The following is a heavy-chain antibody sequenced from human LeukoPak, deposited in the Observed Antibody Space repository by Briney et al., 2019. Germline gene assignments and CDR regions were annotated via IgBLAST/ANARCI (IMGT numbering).Heavy chain of an antibody. J-gene: IGHJ5*02. CDR2: IIPIFGTA. V-gene: IGHV1-69*01. CDR1: GGTFSSYA. Sequence: ASVKVSCKASGGTFSSYAISWVRQAPGQGLEWMGGIIPIFGTANYAQKFQGRVTITADESTSTAYMELSSLRSEDTAVYYCARSRRYDFWSGYYLSWFDPWGQGTLVTVSS. D-gene: IGHD3-3*01. CDR3: ARSRRYDFWSGYYLSWFDP.